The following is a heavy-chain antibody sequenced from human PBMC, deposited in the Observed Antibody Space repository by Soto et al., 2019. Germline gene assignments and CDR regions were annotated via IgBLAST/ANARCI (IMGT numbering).Heavy chain of an antibody. CDR2: ISGSGGST. CDR1: GFTFSSYG. CDR3: AKDGRAYWGWFDP. J-gene: IGHJ5*02. Sequence: VQLVESGGGVVQPGRSLRLSCAASGFTFSSYGMHWVRQAPGKGLEWVSAISGSGGSTYYADSVKGRFTISRDNSKNTLYLQMNSLRAEDTAVYYCAKDGRAYWGWFDPWGQGTLVTVSS. D-gene: IGHD7-27*01. V-gene: IGHV3-23*04.